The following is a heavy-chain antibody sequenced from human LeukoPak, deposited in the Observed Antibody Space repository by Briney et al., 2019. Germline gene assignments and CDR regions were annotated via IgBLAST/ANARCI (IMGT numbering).Heavy chain of an antibody. CDR2: ISSSSSYI. Sequence: PGGSLRLSCAASGFTFSSYSMNWVRQAPGKGLEWVSSISSSSSYIYYADSVKGRFTISRDNAKNSLYLQMNSLRAEDTAVYYCATSRISGSRAFDDWGQGTLVTVSS. J-gene: IGHJ4*02. CDR3: ATSRISGSRAFDD. D-gene: IGHD1-20*01. V-gene: IGHV3-21*01. CDR1: GFTFSSYS.